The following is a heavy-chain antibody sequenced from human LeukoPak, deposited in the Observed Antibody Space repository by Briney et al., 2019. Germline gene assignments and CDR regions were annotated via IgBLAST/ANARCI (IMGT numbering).Heavy chain of an antibody. CDR1: GGSINSGSYY. D-gene: IGHD3-22*01. CDR2: IYTSGST. J-gene: IGHJ4*02. Sequence: SQTLSLPCTVSGGSINSGSYYWSWIRQPAGKGLEWIGRIYTSGSTNYNPSLKSRVTISLDTSKNQFSLKLSSVTAADTAVYYCARVSYDSSGHSFDYWGQGTLVTVSS. V-gene: IGHV4-61*02. CDR3: ARVSYDSSGHSFDY.